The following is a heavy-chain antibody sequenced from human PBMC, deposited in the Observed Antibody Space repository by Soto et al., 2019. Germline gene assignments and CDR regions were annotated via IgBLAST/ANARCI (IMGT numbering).Heavy chain of an antibody. CDR2: IYYSGST. CDR1: GGSISSGDYY. D-gene: IGHD3-10*01. Sequence: SETLSLTCTVSGGSISSGDYYWSWIRQPPGKGLEWIGYIYYSGSTYYNPSLKSRVTISVDTSKNQFSLKLSSVTAADTAVYYCARVIWFGAIYYYYYYGMDVWGQGTTVTVS. CDR3: ARVIWFGAIYYYYYYGMDV. J-gene: IGHJ6*02. V-gene: IGHV4-30-4*01.